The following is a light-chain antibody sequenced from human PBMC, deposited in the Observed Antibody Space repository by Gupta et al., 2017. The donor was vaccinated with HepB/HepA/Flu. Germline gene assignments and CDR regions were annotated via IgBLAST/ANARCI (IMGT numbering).Light chain of an antibody. Sequence: QMSHSPCSLSAFVGDRVTITCQASQDISNYLNWYQQKPGKAPKLLIYDASNLETGVPSRFSGSGSGTDFTFTISSLQPEDIATYYCQQYDNLPLTFGGGTKVEIK. CDR2: DAS. CDR3: QQYDNLPLT. J-gene: IGKJ4*01. V-gene: IGKV1-33*01. CDR1: QDISNY.